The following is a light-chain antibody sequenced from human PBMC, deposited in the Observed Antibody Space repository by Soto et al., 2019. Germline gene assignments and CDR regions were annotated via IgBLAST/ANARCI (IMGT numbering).Light chain of an antibody. J-gene: IGKJ3*01. CDR3: EEDYNVPLFT. V-gene: IGKV1-39*01. CDR2: AAS. Sequence: DIEMTQSPLSLSASIGDRVTITCRASQNIGTYLNWFQQKPGKAPKLLIYAASNLQSGVPSRFSGKGSRTNFTLNINDQAPDDFSTYIGEEDYNVPLFTFGPGTKVDVK. CDR1: QNIGTY.